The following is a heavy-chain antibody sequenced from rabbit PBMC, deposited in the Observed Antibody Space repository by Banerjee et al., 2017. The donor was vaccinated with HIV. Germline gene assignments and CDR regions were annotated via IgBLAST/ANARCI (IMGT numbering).Heavy chain of an antibody. J-gene: IGHJ3*01. CDR3: ARDLAGVIGWNFGL. V-gene: IGHV1S40*01. D-gene: IGHD4-1*01. CDR1: GFSFSSSYY. Sequence: LEESGGDLVKPGASLTLTCTASGFSFSSSYYMCWVRQAPGKGLEWIACIYAGSSGTTYYASWAKGRFTISKTSSTTVTLQMTSLTAADTATYFCARDLAGVIGWNFGLWGQGTLVTVS. CDR2: IYAGSSGTT.